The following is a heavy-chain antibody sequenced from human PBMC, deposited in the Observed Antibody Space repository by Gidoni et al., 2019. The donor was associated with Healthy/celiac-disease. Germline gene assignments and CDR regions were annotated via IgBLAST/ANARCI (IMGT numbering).Heavy chain of an antibody. CDR3: AKWAISGDWFDP. Sequence: EVQLLESGGGLVQPGGSLRLSCAASGFTFSNYAMSWFRQAPGKGLEWVSAISGSGGRTYYADSVKGRFTISRDNSKNTLYLQMNSLRAEDTAVYYCAKWAISGDWFDPWGQGTLVTVSS. D-gene: IGHD3-10*01. CDR1: GFTFSNYA. J-gene: IGHJ5*02. CDR2: ISGSGGRT. V-gene: IGHV3-23*01.